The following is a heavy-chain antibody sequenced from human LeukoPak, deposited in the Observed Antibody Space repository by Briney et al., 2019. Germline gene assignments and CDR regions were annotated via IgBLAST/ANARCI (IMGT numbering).Heavy chain of an antibody. D-gene: IGHD2-21*02. Sequence: VKPCCEPSGATVSTYAVSWVRQAPRHGLKCLRGIIPIFVAANYPKKLQGRVTTTTEESTSTSYMEPTSPRSEETAVYCGARNRLALRGAYCGGDCYSAGGVWGQGTLVTVSS. CDR3: ARNRLALRGAYCGGDCYSAGGV. J-gene: IGHJ4*02. V-gene: IGHV1-69*05. CDR1: GATVSTYA. CDR2: IIPIFVAA.